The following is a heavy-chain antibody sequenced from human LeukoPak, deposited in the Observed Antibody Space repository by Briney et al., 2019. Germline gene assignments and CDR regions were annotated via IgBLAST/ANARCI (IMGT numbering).Heavy chain of an antibody. V-gene: IGHV4-4*07. CDR2: IYTSGST. CDR1: GGSINYY. J-gene: IGHJ4*02. CDR3: ARDAHSFDY. Sequence: SQTLSLTCTVSGGSINYYWSWIRQPAGKGLERIGRIYTSGSTNYNPSLKSRVTMSVDTSKNQFSLKLSSVTAADTAVYYCARDAHSFDYWGQGTLVTVSS.